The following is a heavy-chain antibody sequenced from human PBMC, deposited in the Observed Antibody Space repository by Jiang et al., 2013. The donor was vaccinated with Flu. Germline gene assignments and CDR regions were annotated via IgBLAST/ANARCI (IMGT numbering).Heavy chain of an antibody. CDR3: ASAPQWSLWPLDH. Sequence: SGAEVRKPGASVKVSCRVSGITLSELSMHWVRQAPGKGLEWMGGFDPDDGEIIYAHKFQGRVTMTEDTSTDTAYMELSSLRSEDTAVYYCASAPQWSLWPLDHWGQGTLVTVSS. D-gene: IGHD2-15*01. V-gene: IGHV1-24*01. CDR2: FDPDDGEI. CDR1: GITLSELS. J-gene: IGHJ4*02.